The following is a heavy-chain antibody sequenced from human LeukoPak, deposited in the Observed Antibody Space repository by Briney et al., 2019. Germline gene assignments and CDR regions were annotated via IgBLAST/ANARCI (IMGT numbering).Heavy chain of an antibody. D-gene: IGHD3-3*01. V-gene: IGHV3-23*01. Sequence: GGSLRLSCAASGFTFSSYAMSWVRQAPGKGLEWVSAISGSGGSTYYADSVKGRFTISRDNSKNTLYLQMNSLRAEDTAVYYCAKGDFWSGYSLARNAFDIWGQGTMVTVSS. CDR1: GFTFSSYA. CDR2: ISGSGGST. CDR3: AKGDFWSGYSLARNAFDI. J-gene: IGHJ3*02.